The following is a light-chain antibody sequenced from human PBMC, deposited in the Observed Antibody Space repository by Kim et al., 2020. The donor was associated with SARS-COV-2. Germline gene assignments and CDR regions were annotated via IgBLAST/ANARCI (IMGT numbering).Light chain of an antibody. Sequence: EIVLTQSPGTLSLSPGERATLSCRASQSVSSSYLAWYQHKPGQAPRLLIYGASSRATGIPDRFSGSGSGTDFTLTISRLEPEDFAVYYCQQYGSSPFTFGGGTKVDIK. CDR2: GAS. CDR1: QSVSSSY. V-gene: IGKV3-20*01. J-gene: IGKJ4*01. CDR3: QQYGSSPFT.